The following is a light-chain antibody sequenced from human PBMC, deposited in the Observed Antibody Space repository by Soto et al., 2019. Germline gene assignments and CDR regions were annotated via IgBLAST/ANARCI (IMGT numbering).Light chain of an antibody. V-gene: IGKV3-15*01. J-gene: IGKJ4*01. CDR2: GAS. CDR1: QSVGSA. CDR3: QQYKHWPPLT. Sequence: EIVMTQSPATLSVSPGETATLSCRASQSVGSAVAWYQHKPGQAPRLLIVGASIRATGVPGRFSGGGSGTEFTLTISSLQSEDFAVYYCQQYKHWPPLTFGGGTTVELK.